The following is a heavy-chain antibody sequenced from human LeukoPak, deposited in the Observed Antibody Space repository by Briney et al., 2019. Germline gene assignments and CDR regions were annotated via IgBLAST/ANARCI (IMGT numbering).Heavy chain of an antibody. CDR1: GGSISSSNW. Sequence: PSGTLSLTCAVSGGSISSSNWWSWVRQPPGKGLEWIGEIYHSGSTNYNPSLKSRVTISVDKSKNQFSLKLSSVTAADTAVYYCARETPARGFGESNPWVFDYWGQGTLVTVSS. J-gene: IGHJ4*02. V-gene: IGHV4-4*02. CDR2: IYHSGST. D-gene: IGHD3-10*01. CDR3: ARETPARGFGESNPWVFDY.